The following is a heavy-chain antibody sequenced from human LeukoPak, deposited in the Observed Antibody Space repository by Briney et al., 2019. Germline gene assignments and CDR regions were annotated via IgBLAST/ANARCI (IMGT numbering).Heavy chain of an antibody. V-gene: IGHV3-23*01. Sequence: PGGSLRLSCAASGFTFSSYAMSWVRQAPGKGLEWVSAISGSGGSTHYADSVKGRFTISRDNSKNTLYLQMNSLRAEDTAVYYCAKQGYYDSSGYYYVYYFDYWGQGTLVTVSS. J-gene: IGHJ4*02. D-gene: IGHD3-22*01. CDR1: GFTFSSYA. CDR3: AKQGYYDSSGYYYVYYFDY. CDR2: ISGSGGST.